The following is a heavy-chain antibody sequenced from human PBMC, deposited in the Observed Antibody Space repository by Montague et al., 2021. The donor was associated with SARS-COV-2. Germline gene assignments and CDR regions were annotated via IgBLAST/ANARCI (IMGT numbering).Heavy chain of an antibody. V-gene: IGHV4-39*01. J-gene: IGHJ4*02. CDR2: IYYSGNA. Sequence: SETLSLTCTVSGGSISSGSYYWSWIRQPPGKGLEWIGNIYYSGNAYYNPSLKSRLTISVDTSKNQFSLKLSSVTAADTAVYYCANMGVGRITIFGVVSGGGIDYWGQGTPVTVSS. CDR1: GGSISSGSYY. CDR3: ANMGVGRITIFGVVSGGGIDY. D-gene: IGHD3-3*01.